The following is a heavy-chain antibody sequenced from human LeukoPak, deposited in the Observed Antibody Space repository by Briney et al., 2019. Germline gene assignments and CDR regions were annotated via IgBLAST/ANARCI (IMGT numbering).Heavy chain of an antibody. CDR2: MYYSGST. D-gene: IGHD3-22*01. Sequence: SETLSLTCTVSGGSISSHYWSWIRQPPGKGLEWIGCMYYSGSTNYNPSLKSRVTISVDTSKNQFSLKLSSVTAADTAVYYCARAGSSGYVGNYYYYMDVWGKGTTVTVSS. V-gene: IGHV4-59*11. CDR3: ARAGSSGYVGNYYYYMDV. CDR1: GGSISSHY. J-gene: IGHJ6*03.